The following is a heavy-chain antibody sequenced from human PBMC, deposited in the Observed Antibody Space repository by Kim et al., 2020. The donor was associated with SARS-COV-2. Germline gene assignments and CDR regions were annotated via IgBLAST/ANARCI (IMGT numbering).Heavy chain of an antibody. D-gene: IGHD1-26*01. V-gene: IGHV1-3*01. CDR3: ARSLRVGATHFDY. J-gene: IGHJ4*02. Sequence: YSQKFQGRVTITGDTSASTAYMQLSSLRSEDTAVYYCARSLRVGATHFDYWGQGTLVTVSS.